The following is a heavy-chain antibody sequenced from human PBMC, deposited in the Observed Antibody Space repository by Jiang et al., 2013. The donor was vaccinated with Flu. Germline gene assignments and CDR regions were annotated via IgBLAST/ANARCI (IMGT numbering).Heavy chain of an antibody. CDR1: GGSISSSSYY. CDR3: ARHSGLPRGFDY. D-gene: IGHD2-15*01. Sequence: LLKPSETLSLTCTVSGGSISSSSYYWGWIRQPPGKGLEWIGSIYYSGSTYYNPSLKSRVAISVDTSKNRFSLKLSSVTAADTAVFYCARHSGLPRGFDYWGQGTLVTVSS. CDR2: IYYSGST. J-gene: IGHJ4*02. V-gene: IGHV4-39*01.